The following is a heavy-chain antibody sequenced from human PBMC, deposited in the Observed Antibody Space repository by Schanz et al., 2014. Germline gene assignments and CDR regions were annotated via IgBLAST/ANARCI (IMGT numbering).Heavy chain of an antibody. V-gene: IGHV1-2*02. CDR3: ARDGPPQLRSSGLDV. D-gene: IGHD3-3*01. CDR1: GGTFTSYA. Sequence: QVQLVQSGAEVRKPGSSVRVSCKASGGTFTSYAFSWVRQAPGQGLEWMGWISPNGATRDEQNFQDKVTMTRDTSSSTAYMELRSLTSDDTAVYYCARDGPPQLRSSGLDVWGQGTPISVSS. J-gene: IGHJ6*02. CDR2: ISPNGAT.